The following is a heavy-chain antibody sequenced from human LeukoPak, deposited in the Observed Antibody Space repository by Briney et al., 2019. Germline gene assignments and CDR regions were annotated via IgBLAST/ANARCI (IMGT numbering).Heavy chain of an antibody. V-gene: IGHV4-34*11. Sequence: SETLSLTCAVYGGSFSGYYWSWIRQPPGGGLGWIGYIYYSGDTAYNPSLRSRVTMSVDTSKNQLSLQLSSMTTADTAVYYCVRGPYGASISKWFDPWGQGTQVLVSP. CDR1: GGSFSGYY. CDR3: VRGPYGASISKWFDP. J-gene: IGHJ5*02. CDR2: IYYSGDT. D-gene: IGHD4/OR15-4a*01.